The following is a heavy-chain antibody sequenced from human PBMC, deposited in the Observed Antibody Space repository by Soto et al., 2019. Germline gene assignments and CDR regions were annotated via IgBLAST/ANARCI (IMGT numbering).Heavy chain of an antibody. V-gene: IGHV3-30*18. J-gene: IGHJ4*02. CDR2: ISYDGSNK. Sequence: GGSLRLSCAASGFTFSSYGMHWVRQAPGKGLEWVAVISYDGSNKYYADSVKGRFTISRDNSKNTLYLQMNSLRAEDTAVYYCAKDLGIVVVPATFNPYSPGAYWGQGTLVTVSS. CDR3: AKDLGIVVVPATFNPYSPGAY. D-gene: IGHD2-2*01. CDR1: GFTFSSYG.